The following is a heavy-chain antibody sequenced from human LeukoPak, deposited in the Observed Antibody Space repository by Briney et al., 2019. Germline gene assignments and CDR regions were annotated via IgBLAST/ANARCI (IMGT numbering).Heavy chain of an antibody. CDR1: GNYW. CDR3: VSFYGAY. V-gene: IGHV3-74*01. J-gene: IGHJ4*02. Sequence: PGGSLRLSCAASGNYWMHWVRQAPGKGLVWVSHINSDGSWTSYADSVKGRFTISKDNAKNTVYLQMNNLGAVDTAVYYCVSFYGAYWGRGTLVTVSS. D-gene: IGHD2/OR15-2a*01. CDR2: INSDGSWT.